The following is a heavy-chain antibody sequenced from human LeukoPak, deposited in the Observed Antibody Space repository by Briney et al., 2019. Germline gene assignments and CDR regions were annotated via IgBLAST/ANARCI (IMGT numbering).Heavy chain of an antibody. D-gene: IGHD2-2*01. Sequence: ASVKVSCKASGYTFTSYSISWVRQAPGQGLEWMGWISAYNGNTNYAQKLQGRVTMTTDTSTSTAYMELRSLRSDDTAVYYCARGYCSSTSCSSADFDYWGQGTLVTVSS. CDR2: ISAYNGNT. J-gene: IGHJ4*02. CDR1: GYTFTSYS. V-gene: IGHV1-18*04. CDR3: ARGYCSSTSCSSADFDY.